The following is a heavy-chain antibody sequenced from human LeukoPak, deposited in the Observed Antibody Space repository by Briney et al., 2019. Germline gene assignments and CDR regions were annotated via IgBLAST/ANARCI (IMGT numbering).Heavy chain of an antibody. V-gene: IGHV4-39*07. Sequence: SETLSLTCTVSGGSISSSSYYWGWIRQPPGKGLEWIGSIYYSGSTNYNPSLKSRVTISVDTSKNQFSLKLSSVTAADTAVYYCARVDRPREVVVDLDYWGQGTLVTVSS. CDR1: GGSISSSSYY. CDR2: IYYSGST. CDR3: ARVDRPREVVVDLDY. D-gene: IGHD2-15*01. J-gene: IGHJ4*02.